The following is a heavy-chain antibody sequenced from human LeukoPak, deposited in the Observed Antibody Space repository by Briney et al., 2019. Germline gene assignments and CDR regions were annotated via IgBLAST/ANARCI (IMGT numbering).Heavy chain of an antibody. CDR1: GFTFSSYW. V-gene: IGHV3-7*01. Sequence: GGSLRLSCAASGFTFSSYWMSWVRQAPGKGLEWVADIKQDGSEKYYVDSVKGRFTISRDNAKNSLYLQMNSLRAEDTAVYYCASMKAAAPQSDYWGQGTLVTVSS. J-gene: IGHJ4*02. D-gene: IGHD6-13*01. CDR2: IKQDGSEK. CDR3: ASMKAAAPQSDY.